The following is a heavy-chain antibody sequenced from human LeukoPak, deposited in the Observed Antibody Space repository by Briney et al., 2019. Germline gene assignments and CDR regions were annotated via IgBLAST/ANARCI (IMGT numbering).Heavy chain of an antibody. J-gene: IGHJ3*02. CDR2: ILGGGTT. Sequence: GGSLRLSCAASGFTVSSNHMTWVRQAPGKGLEWVSLILGGGTTYYADSVKGRFTISRDNSGNTLYLQMNSLRADDTAVYYCARAYSNAFHIWGQGTMVTVSS. CDR3: ARAYSNAFHI. V-gene: IGHV3-66*01. CDR1: GFTVSSNH. D-gene: IGHD2-15*01.